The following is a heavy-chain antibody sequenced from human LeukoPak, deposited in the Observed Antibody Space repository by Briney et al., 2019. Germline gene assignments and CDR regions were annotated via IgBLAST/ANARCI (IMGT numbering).Heavy chain of an antibody. CDR1: GFTFSSYS. D-gene: IGHD1-26*01. V-gene: IGHV3-21*01. J-gene: IGHJ5*02. CDR3: AREGSGSYYWFDP. CDR2: ISSSSSYI. Sequence: GGSLRLSCAASGFTFSSYSMNWVRQAPGKGLEWVSSISSSSSYIYYADSVKGRFTISRDNAKNSLYLQMNSLRAEDTAVYYCAREGSGSYYWFDPWGQGTPVTVSS.